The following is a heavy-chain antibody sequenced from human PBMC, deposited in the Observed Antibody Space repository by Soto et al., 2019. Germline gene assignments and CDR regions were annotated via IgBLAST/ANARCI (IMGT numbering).Heavy chain of an antibody. CDR1: GGTFVRHV. CDR3: ATPACAATWCSPSHYSDH. Sequence: QVQLVQSGAEVKKPESSVKVSCKTSGGTFVRHVISWVRQAPGQGPKWMGKINPLSGISNYAQKFQDRVTFSADTDSRTAFMGLSSLRSHDTVVYYCATPACAATWCSPSHYSDHWGQGTLVTVSS. J-gene: IGHJ4*02. D-gene: IGHD2-2*01. CDR2: INPLSGIS. V-gene: IGHV1-69*09.